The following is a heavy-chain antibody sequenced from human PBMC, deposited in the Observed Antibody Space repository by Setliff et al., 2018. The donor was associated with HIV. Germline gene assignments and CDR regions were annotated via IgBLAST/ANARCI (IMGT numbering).Heavy chain of an antibody. CDR2: INHSGKT. CDR3: ARESPDGLDY. CDR1: GGSFSGFY. V-gene: IGHV4-34*01. J-gene: IGHJ4*02. Sequence: SETLSLTCAVYGGSFSGFYWSWIRQAPGKGLEWIGEINHSGKTNYNPSLKSRITLSEDTSKNQFSLKVNSVTAADTAMYFCARESPDGLDYWGQGTLVTV. D-gene: IGHD2-8*01.